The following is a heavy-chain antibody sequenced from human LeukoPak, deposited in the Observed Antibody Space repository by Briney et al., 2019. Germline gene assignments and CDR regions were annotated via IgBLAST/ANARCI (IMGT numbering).Heavy chain of an antibody. CDR1: GFTFSSYA. J-gene: IGHJ4*02. D-gene: IGHD3-22*01. CDR3: AKENTPQYYYDSSGYPDY. V-gene: IGHV3-23*01. Sequence: GGSLRLSCAASGFTFSSYAMSWVRQAPGKGLEWVSAISGSGGSTYYADSVKGRFTISRDNSKNTLYLQMNSLRAEDTAVYYCAKENTPQYYYDSSGYPDYWGQGTLVTVSS. CDR2: ISGSGGST.